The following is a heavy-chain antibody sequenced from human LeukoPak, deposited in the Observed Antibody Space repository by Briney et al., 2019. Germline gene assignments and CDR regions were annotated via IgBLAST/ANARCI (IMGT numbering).Heavy chain of an antibody. D-gene: IGHD3-3*01. CDR3: ARVSHDFWSGYYDY. CDR1: GGSISSYY. V-gene: IGHV4-59*01. CDR2: IYYSGST. J-gene: IGHJ4*02. Sequence: SETLSLTCTVSGGSISSYYWSWIRQPPGKGLEWIGYIYYSGSTNYNPSLKSRVTISVDTSKNQFSLKLSSVTAADTAVYYRARVSHDFWSGYYDYWGQGTLVTVSS.